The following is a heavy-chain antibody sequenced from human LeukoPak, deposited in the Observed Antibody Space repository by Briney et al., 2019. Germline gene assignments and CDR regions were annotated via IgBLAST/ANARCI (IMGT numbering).Heavy chain of an antibody. Sequence: GGSLRLSCAAYGFTFSSYSMYWVRQAPGKGREWVSYISGSSNTIYQADSVKGRLTIARDTATNSLYLQMNSLRAEDTAVYYCARDRGDWLPRDIDYWGQGTLVAVSS. V-gene: IGHV3-48*01. J-gene: IGHJ4*02. CDR1: GFTFSSYS. CDR2: ISGSSNTI. D-gene: IGHD2-21*02. CDR3: ARDRGDWLPRDIDY.